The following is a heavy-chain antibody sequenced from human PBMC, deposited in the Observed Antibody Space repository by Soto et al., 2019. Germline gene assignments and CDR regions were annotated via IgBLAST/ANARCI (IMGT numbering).Heavy chain of an antibody. V-gene: IGHV4-39*02. Sequence: QLQLQESGPGLVKPSETLSLTCSVSGGSISSDSAYWGWIRQPPGKGLEWIGNIYYTGSTYYSSSLRVRITISVDTSKNHFSLKLNSVTAADTSVYYCAREEHLNSGFDFWGRGPLITVSS. CDR3: AREEHLNSGFDF. CDR2: IYYTGST. D-gene: IGHD1-1*01. J-gene: IGHJ4*02. CDR1: GGSISSDSAY.